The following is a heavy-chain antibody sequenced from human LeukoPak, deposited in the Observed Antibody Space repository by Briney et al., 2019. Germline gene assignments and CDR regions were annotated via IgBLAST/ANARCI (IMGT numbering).Heavy chain of an antibody. Sequence: PGGSLRLSCAASGFTFSSYWMSWVRQAPGKGLEWVANIKQDGSEKYYVDSVKGRFTISRDNAKNSLYLQMNSLRAEDTAVYYCAINDYGDPYYFDYWGQGTLVTVSS. CDR2: IKQDGSEK. J-gene: IGHJ4*02. CDR1: GFTFSSYW. D-gene: IGHD4-17*01. V-gene: IGHV3-7*01. CDR3: AINDYGDPYYFDY.